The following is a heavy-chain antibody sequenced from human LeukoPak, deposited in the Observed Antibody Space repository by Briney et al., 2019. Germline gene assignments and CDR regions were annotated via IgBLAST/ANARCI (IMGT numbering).Heavy chain of an antibody. J-gene: IGHJ4*02. CDR2: INSDGSST. Sequence: GGSLRLSCAASGFTLSSYWMHWVRQAPGRGLVWVSRINSDGSSTTYADSVKGRFTISRDNAKNTLYLQMNSLRAEDTGVYYCARIASHSSSWYDGGFWGQGTLVTVSS. CDR1: GFTLSSYW. D-gene: IGHD6-13*01. V-gene: IGHV3-74*01. CDR3: ARIASHSSSWYDGGF.